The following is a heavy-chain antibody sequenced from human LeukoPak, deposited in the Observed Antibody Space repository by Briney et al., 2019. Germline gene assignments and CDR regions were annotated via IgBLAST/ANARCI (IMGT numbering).Heavy chain of an antibody. Sequence: GESLRLSCVASGFTFNTYNMNWVRQAPGKGLEWISSITSSSSYMYYADSVKGRFTISRDNAKSSLYLQMNSLRDEDTAVYYCARERQMGATPFDYWGRGSLVTVSS. CDR2: ITSSSSYM. J-gene: IGHJ4*02. V-gene: IGHV3-21*01. CDR1: GFTFNTYN. D-gene: IGHD1-26*01. CDR3: ARERQMGATPFDY.